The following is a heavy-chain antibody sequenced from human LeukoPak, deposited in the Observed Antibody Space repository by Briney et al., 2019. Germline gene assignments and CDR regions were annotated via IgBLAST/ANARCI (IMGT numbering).Heavy chain of an antibody. CDR1: GYTFTGYY. D-gene: IGHD3-10*01. J-gene: IGHJ5*02. Sequence: APVKVSCKASGYTFTGYYMHWVRQAPGQGLEWMGWINPNSGGTNYAQKFQGRVTMTRDTSISTAYMELSRLRSDDTAVYYCTRVNLRGSNYNWFDPWGQGTRVTVSS. CDR3: TRVNLRGSNYNWFDP. V-gene: IGHV1-2*02. CDR2: INPNSGGT.